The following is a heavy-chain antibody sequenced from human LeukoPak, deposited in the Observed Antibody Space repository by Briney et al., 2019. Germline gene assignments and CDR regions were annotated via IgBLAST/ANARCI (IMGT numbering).Heavy chain of an antibody. Sequence: SETLSLTCTVSGGSISSYYWSWIRQPPGKGLEWIGEINHSGSTNYNPSLKSRVTISVDTSKNQFSLKLSSVTAADTAVYYCARHMARYSSGWYLDYWGQGTLVTVSS. V-gene: IGHV4-59*08. CDR2: INHSGST. D-gene: IGHD6-19*01. J-gene: IGHJ4*02. CDR1: GGSISSYY. CDR3: ARHMARYSSGWYLDY.